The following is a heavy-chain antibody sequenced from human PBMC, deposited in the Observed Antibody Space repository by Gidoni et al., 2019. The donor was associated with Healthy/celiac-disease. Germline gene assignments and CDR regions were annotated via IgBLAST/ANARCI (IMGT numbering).Heavy chain of an antibody. V-gene: IGHV4-59*01. D-gene: IGHD3-16*01. Sequence: QVQLQESGPGLVKPSETLSLTCTVSGGSISSYYWSWIRQPPGKGLEWIGYIYSSGSTNYNPSLKSRVTISVDTSKNQFSLKLSSVTAADTAVYYCARVGGNLDDAFDIWGQGTMVTVSS. J-gene: IGHJ3*02. CDR3: ARVGGNLDDAFDI. CDR2: IYSSGST. CDR1: GGSISSYY.